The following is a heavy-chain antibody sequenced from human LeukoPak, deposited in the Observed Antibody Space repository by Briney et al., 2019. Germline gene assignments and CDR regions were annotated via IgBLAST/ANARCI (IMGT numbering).Heavy chain of an antibody. D-gene: IGHD1-20*01. Sequence: SETLSLTCTVSGGSLPDYYWNWIRQPPGKGLEWIGSIYQSGNRYEKSSLKSRLTLSVDTSKNQFSLKVTSVTAADTAVYYCARSPSRYNWNFDYWGQGILVVVSS. V-gene: IGHV4-59*08. CDR2: IYQSGNR. CDR3: ARSPSRYNWNFDY. CDR1: GGSLPDYY. J-gene: IGHJ4*02.